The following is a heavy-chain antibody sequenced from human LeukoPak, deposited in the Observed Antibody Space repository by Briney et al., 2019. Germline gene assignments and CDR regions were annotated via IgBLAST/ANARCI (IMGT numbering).Heavy chain of an antibody. CDR3: ARGVSGGFDY. D-gene: IGHD6-13*01. CDR2: IKTDGSTT. Sequence: GGSLRLSCAASGFTFSRYWMNWVRQAPGKGLVWVSRIKTDGSTTSYADSVRGRFTISRDNAKNTLYVQMSSLRVEDTAVYYCARGVSGGFDYGGQVTLVTVSS. J-gene: IGHJ4*02. CDR1: GFTFSRYW. V-gene: IGHV3-74*01.